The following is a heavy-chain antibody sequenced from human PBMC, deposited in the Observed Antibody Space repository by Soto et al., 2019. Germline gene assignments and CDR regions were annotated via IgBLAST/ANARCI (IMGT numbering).Heavy chain of an antibody. J-gene: IGHJ5*02. CDR3: ARDRSGYCSSTSCYQNWFDP. CDR1: GYTFTSYG. CDR2: ISAYNGNT. V-gene: IGHV1-18*04. D-gene: IGHD2-2*01. Sequence: GASVKVSFKASGYTFTSYGISWLRQAPGQGLEWMGWISAYNGNTNYAQKLQGRVTMTTDTSTSTAYMELRSLRSDDTAVYYCARDRSGYCSSTSCYQNWFDPWGQGTLVTVSS.